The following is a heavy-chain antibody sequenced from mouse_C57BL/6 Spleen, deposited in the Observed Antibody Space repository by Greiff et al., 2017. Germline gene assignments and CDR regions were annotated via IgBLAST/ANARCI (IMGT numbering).Heavy chain of an antibody. D-gene: IGHD1-1*01. CDR3: ARMRYGSSEPYFDY. V-gene: IGHV1-53*01. CDR2: INPSNGGT. Sequence: QVQLQQSGTELVKPGASVKLSCKASGYTFTSYWMHWVKQRPGQGLEWIGNINPSNGGTNYNEKFKSKATLTVDKSSSTAYMQLSSLTSEDSAVXYCARMRYGSSEPYFDYWGQGTTLTVSS. J-gene: IGHJ2*01. CDR1: GYTFTSYW.